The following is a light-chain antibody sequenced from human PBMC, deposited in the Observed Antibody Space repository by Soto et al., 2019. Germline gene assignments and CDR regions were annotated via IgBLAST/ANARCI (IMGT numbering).Light chain of an antibody. Sequence: GLTQSAGTRALSAGERATGSCGPSQSVSNNYLAWYQQNPGQAPRLPIYSASNRATGILARFSGTGSGTDFTLTICRLEPEAVAVYYCQQYGSSGTVSQGTKVDI. CDR1: QSVSNNY. CDR2: SAS. J-gene: IGKJ1*01. CDR3: QQYGSSGT. V-gene: IGKV3-20*01.